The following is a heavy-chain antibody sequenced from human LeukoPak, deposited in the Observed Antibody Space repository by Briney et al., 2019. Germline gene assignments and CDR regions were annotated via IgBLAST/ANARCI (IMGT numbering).Heavy chain of an antibody. CDR3: AREGTYGDYVVEY. CDR2: IYTSGST. Sequence: SETLSLTCTVSGGSISSSSYYWSWIRQPAGKGLEWIGRIYTSGSTNYNPSLKSRVTISVDTSKNQFSLKLSSVTAADTAVYYCAREGTYGDYVVEYWGQGTLVTVSS. D-gene: IGHD4-17*01. CDR1: GGSISSSSYY. V-gene: IGHV4-61*02. J-gene: IGHJ4*02.